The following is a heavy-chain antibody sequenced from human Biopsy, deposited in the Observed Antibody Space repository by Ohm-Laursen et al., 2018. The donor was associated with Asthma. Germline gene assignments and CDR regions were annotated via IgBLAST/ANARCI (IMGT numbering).Heavy chain of an antibody. V-gene: IGHV3-30*03. D-gene: IGHD2-2*01. CDR3: ARDGADCSSTSCYGGDYYYYYGMDV. J-gene: IGHJ6*02. Sequence: SLRLSCAASGFTFSSYSMNWVRQAPGKGLEWVAVISYDGSNKYYADSVKGRFTISRDNSKNTLYLQMNSLRAEDTAVYYCARDGADCSSTSCYGGDYYYYYGMDVWGQGTTVTVSS. CDR2: ISYDGSNK. CDR1: GFTFSSYS.